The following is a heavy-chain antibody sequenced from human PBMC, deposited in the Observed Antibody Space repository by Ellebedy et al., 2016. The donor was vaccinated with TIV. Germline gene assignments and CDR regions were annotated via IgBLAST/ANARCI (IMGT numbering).Heavy chain of an antibody. V-gene: IGHV1-69*13. J-gene: IGHJ4*02. D-gene: IGHD6-13*01. CDR3: AFSRSWYGFWGGAFDY. CDR2: IIPSFGTA. Sequence: AASVKVSCKASGGTFSSYAISWVRQAPGQGLEWMGGIIPSFGTANYAQKFQGRVTITADESTSTAYMELSSLRSEDTAVYYCAFSRSWYGFWGGAFDYWGQGTLVTVSS. CDR1: GGTFSSYA.